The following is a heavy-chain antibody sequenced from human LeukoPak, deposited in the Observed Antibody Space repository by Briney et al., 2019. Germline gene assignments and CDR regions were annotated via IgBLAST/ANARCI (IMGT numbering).Heavy chain of an antibody. Sequence: GGSLRLSRAASGFTVSSNYMSWVRQAPGKGLEWVSVIYSGGSTYYADSVKGRFTISRDNSKNTLYLQMNSLRAEDTAVYYCASGSGSYRTPYYYMDVWGTGTTVTVSS. J-gene: IGHJ6*03. D-gene: IGHD3-10*01. CDR3: ASGSGSYRTPYYYMDV. V-gene: IGHV3-53*01. CDR2: IYSGGST. CDR1: GFTVSSNY.